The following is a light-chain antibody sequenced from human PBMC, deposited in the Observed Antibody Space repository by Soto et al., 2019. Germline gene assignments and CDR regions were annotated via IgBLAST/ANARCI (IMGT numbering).Light chain of an antibody. CDR3: CSYAGSSTFV. V-gene: IGLV2-23*03. J-gene: IGLJ2*01. CDR2: EGS. CDR1: SSDVGKYDY. Sequence: QSALTQPPSASGSPGQSVTISCTGTSSDVGKYDYVSWFQHHPGKAPKLIIYEGSKRPSGVSNRFSGSKSGNTASLTISGLQAEDEADYYCCSYAGSSTFVFGGGTKLTVL.